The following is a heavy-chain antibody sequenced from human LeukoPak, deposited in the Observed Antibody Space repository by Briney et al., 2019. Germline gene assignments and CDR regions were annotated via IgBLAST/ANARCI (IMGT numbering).Heavy chain of an antibody. D-gene: IGHD3-22*01. CDR1: CGPISSGGYS. J-gene: IGHJ4*02. CDR2: ILHSGST. V-gene: IGHV4-30-2*01. CDR3: ARGSHYYDSSGYQPEYFDY. Sequence: SQTLSLTCAVSCGPISSGGYSWSWIRQPPGKGLGGIGYILHSGSTYYNPSLKSRVTISVDRSKNQFSLKLSSVTAADTAVYYCARGSHYYDSSGYQPEYFDYWGQGTLVTVSS.